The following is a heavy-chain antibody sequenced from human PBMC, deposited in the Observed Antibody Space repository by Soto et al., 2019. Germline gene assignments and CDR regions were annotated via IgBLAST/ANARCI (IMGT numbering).Heavy chain of an antibody. CDR2: ISYDGSNK. D-gene: IGHD3-22*01. CDR1: GFTFSSYG. Sequence: PGGSLRLSCAASGFTFSSYGMHWIRQAPGKGLEWVAVISYDGSNKYYADSVKGRFTISRDNSKNTLYLQMNSLRAEDTAVYYCAKGTNCYDSSGYPFDYWGQGTRVTVSS. CDR3: AKGTNCYDSSGYPFDY. J-gene: IGHJ4*02. V-gene: IGHV3-30*18.